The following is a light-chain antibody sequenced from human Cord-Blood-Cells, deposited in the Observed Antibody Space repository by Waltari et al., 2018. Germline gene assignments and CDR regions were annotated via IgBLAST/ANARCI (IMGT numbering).Light chain of an antibody. CDR2: LGS. CDR3: MQALQTPWT. Sequence: EIVMTQFPLSLPVTPGAPASISCRSNQSLLHSNGYNYLDWYLQKPGQSPQLLIYLGSNRSSGVPDRFSGSGSGTDFTLKISRVEAEDVGVYYCMQALQTPWTFGQGTKVEIK. J-gene: IGKJ1*01. CDR1: QSLLHSNGYNY. V-gene: IGKV2-28*01.